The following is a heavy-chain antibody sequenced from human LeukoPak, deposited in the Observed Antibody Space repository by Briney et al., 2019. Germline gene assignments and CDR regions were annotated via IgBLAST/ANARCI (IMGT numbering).Heavy chain of an antibody. J-gene: IGHJ4*02. V-gene: IGHV3-15*01. Sequence: GGSLRLSCAASGFTFSNAWMSWVRQAPGKGLEWVGRIKSKTDGGTTDYAAPVKGRFTISRDDSKNTLYLQMNSLKTEDTAVYYCTTKFSLRRYYDSSGYRDYWGQGTLVTVSS. CDR1: GFTFSNAW. CDR3: TTKFSLRRYYDSSGYRDY. CDR2: IKSKTDGGTT. D-gene: IGHD3-22*01.